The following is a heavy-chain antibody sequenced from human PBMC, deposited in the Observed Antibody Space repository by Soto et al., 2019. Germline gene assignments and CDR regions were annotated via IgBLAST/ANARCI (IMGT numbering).Heavy chain of an antibody. CDR2: IIPIFGTA. Sequence: ASVKVSCKASGGTFSSYAISWVRQAPGQGLEWMGGIIPIFGTANYAQKFQGRVTITADESTSTAYMELSSLRSEDTAVYCCARERGAAAGTSNYFDYWGQGTLVTVSS. V-gene: IGHV1-69*13. CDR3: ARERGAAAGTSNYFDY. J-gene: IGHJ4*02. D-gene: IGHD6-13*01. CDR1: GGTFSSYA.